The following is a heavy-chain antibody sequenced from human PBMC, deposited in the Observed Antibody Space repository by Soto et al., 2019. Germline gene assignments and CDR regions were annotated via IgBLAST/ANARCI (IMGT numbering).Heavy chain of an antibody. Sequence: ASVKVSCKASGYTFTGYYMHWVRQAPGQGLEWMGWINPNSGGTNYAQKFQGRVTMTRDTSISTAYMELSRLRSDDTAVYYCARDSKQYYYGSGSYYNDAFDIWGQGTMVTVSS. J-gene: IGHJ3*02. CDR3: ARDSKQYYYGSGSYYNDAFDI. V-gene: IGHV1-2*02. CDR2: INPNSGGT. D-gene: IGHD3-10*01. CDR1: GYTFTGYY.